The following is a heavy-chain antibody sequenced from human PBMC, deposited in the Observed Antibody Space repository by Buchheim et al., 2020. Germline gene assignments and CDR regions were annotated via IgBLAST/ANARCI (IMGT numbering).Heavy chain of an antibody. CDR1: GYTFTSYD. Sequence: QVQLVQSGAEVKKPGASVKVSCKASGYTFTSYDINWVRQATGQGLEWMGWMNPNSGNTGYAQKFQGRVTMTRNTSISTAYMELSSLRSEDTAVYYCAREGAADIVVVPAAAYYYYGMDVWGQGTT. CDR2: MNPNSGNT. D-gene: IGHD2-2*01. CDR3: AREGAADIVVVPAAAYYYYGMDV. J-gene: IGHJ6*02. V-gene: IGHV1-8*01.